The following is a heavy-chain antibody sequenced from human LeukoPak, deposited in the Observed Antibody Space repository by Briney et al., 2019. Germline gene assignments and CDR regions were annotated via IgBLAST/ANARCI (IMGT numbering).Heavy chain of an antibody. Sequence: ASVKVSCKASGYTFTSYGISWVRQAPGQGLEWMGWISAYNGNTNYAQKLEGRVTMTTDTSTSTAHMELRSLRSDDTAVYYCARDASSGITICRNWAQGTLVTVSS. D-gene: IGHD3-3*01. CDR3: ARDASSGITICRN. J-gene: IGHJ1*01. CDR1: GYTFTSYG. V-gene: IGHV1-18*01. CDR2: ISAYNGNT.